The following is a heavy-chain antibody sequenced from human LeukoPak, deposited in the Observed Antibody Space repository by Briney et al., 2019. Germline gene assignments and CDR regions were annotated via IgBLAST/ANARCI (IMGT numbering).Heavy chain of an antibody. D-gene: IGHD6-19*01. CDR3: ARGDGRGRSDGAT. V-gene: IGHV3-7*01. CDR1: GCNFNSY. Sequence: GESLRLSCAASGCNFNSYMGRVRQAPEAGLEWVAIINRDETDIYYVDSVKGRFTISRDNDKSSLFLEMNSLRVKDTGVYYCARGDGRGRSDGATWGPGTLVTVSS. CDR2: INRDETDI. J-gene: IGHJ1*01.